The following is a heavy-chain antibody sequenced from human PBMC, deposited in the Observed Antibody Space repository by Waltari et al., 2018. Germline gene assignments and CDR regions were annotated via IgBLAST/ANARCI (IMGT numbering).Heavy chain of an antibody. CDR3: ARGGVQGVIIDDNWFDP. V-gene: IGHV1-2*02. J-gene: IGHJ5*02. CDR1: GYIFTGYY. Sequence: QVQLVQSGAEVKKPGASVKVSCKASGYIFTGYYIHWVRQAPGQGLQWMGWINPKGGGTYYAQKFQGRVTMTRDTSISTAYMELISLRSYDTAVYYCARGGVQGVIIDDNWFDPWGQGTLVTVSS. CDR2: INPKGGGT. D-gene: IGHD3-10*01.